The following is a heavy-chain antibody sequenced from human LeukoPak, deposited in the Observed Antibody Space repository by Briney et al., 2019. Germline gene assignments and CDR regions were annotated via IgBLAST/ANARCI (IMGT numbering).Heavy chain of an antibody. CDR2: ISAYNGNT. Sequence: AASVKVSCKASGYTFTSYGISWVRQAPGQGPEWMGWISAYNGNTNYAQKLQGRVTMTTDTSTSTAYMELRSLRSDDTAVYYCARASIVVVIVDYWGQGTLVTVSS. CDR1: GYTFTSYG. CDR3: ARASIVVVIVDY. D-gene: IGHD3-22*01. V-gene: IGHV1-18*01. J-gene: IGHJ4*02.